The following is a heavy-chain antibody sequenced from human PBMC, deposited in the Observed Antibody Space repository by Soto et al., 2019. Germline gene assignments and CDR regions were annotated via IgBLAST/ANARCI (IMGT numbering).Heavy chain of an antibody. D-gene: IGHD6-13*01. V-gene: IGHV4-59*12. CDR1: GGSITDYE. CDR3: ARDRGIAAAGL. Sequence: SETLCLTCAVAGGSITDYEGGWIRQPPGRGLEWIGYVSETGRTNNLNPSLKPRVTMSRDTSESQVSLKLKSVTAADTAIYYCARDRGIAAAGLWGQGTLVTSPQ. J-gene: IGHJ4*02. CDR2: VSETGRT.